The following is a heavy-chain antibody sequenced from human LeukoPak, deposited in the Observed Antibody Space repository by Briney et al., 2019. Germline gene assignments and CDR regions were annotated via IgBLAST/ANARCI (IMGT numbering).Heavy chain of an antibody. J-gene: IGHJ5*02. D-gene: IGHD4-11*01. V-gene: IGHV4-59*01. CDR1: GGSISSYY. CDR2: IYYSGST. Sequence: PSETLSLTCTVSGGSISSYYWSWIRQPPGKGLEWIGYIYYSGSTNYNPSLKSRVTISVDTSKNQFSLKLSSVTAADTAVYYCARVRGYYSNYVFDPWGQGTLVTVSS. CDR3: ARVRGYYSNYVFDP.